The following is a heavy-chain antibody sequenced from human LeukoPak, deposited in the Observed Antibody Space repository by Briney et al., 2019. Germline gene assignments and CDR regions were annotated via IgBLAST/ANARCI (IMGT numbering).Heavy chain of an antibody. Sequence: GGSLRLSCAASGFTVSSNYMSWVRQAPGKGLEWVSGISGSGGSTYYADSVKGRFTISRDNSKNTLYLQMNSLRAEDTAVYYCAKVPFAYSNHIGYYFDYWGQGTLVTVSS. CDR1: GFTVSSNY. CDR2: ISGSGGST. CDR3: AKVPFAYSNHIGYYFDY. V-gene: IGHV3-23*01. J-gene: IGHJ4*02. D-gene: IGHD4-11*01.